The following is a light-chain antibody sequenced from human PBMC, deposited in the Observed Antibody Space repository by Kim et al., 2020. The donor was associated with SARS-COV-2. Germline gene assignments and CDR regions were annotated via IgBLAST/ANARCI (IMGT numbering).Light chain of an antibody. V-gene: IGKV3-15*01. CDR3: QQYNNWPLT. Sequence: GSQGERATLSCRAGQSISSNLAWYQQKPGQAPRLLIFGASTRATGIPARFSGSGSGTEFTLTITSLQSEDFGLYYCQQYNNWPLTFGGGTKVEIK. J-gene: IGKJ4*01. CDR1: QSISSN. CDR2: GAS.